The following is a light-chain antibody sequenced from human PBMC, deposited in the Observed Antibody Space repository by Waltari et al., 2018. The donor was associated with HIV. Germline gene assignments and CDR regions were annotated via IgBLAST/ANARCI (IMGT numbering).Light chain of an antibody. CDR3: CSYAGSYTYV. V-gene: IGLV2-11*01. CDR1: SSDVGDYTY. Sequence: QSALTQPRSVSGSPGQSVTISCTGTSSDVGDYTYVSWYQQQPGKAPKVRIYDVSKRPSGVPDRFSGSKSGNTASLTISGLQAEDEADYYCCSYAGSYTYVFGTGTKVTVL. CDR2: DVS. J-gene: IGLJ1*01.